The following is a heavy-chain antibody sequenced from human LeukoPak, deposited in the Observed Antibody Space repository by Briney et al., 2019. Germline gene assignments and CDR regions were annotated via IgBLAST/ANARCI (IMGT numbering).Heavy chain of an antibody. CDR1: GGSISNSNW. J-gene: IGHJ4*02. CDR3: ATYYDRSGYKWDY. CDR2: IHHGGNT. Sequence: SGTLSRTCAVSGGSISNSNWWSWVRQSPGKGMEWIGEIHHGGNTTYNPSLKSRVTISLDESENQFSLKLNSVTAADTAMYYCATYYDRSGYKWDYWGQGTLFNVSS. V-gene: IGHV4-4*02. D-gene: IGHD3-22*01.